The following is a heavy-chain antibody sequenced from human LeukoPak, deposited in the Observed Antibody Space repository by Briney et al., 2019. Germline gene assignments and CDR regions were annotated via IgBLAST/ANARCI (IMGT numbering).Heavy chain of an antibody. V-gene: IGHV3-64D*09. CDR1: GFTFSSYA. J-gene: IGHJ4*02. CDR3: VKQKTYYDILTGSFDY. CDR2: ISSNGGST. D-gene: IGHD3-9*01. Sequence: PGGSLRLSCAASGFTFSSYAMQWVRQAPGKGLEYVSAISSNGGSTYYADSVKGRFTISRDNSKNTLYLQMSSLRTEDTAVYYCVKQKTYYDILTGSFDYWGQGTLVTVSS.